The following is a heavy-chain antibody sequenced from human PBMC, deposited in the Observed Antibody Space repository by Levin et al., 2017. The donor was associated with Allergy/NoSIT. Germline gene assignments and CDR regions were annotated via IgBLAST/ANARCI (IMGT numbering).Heavy chain of an antibody. CDR1: GFRFSSYA. CDR2: VSGDGGTT. D-gene: IGHD1-26*01. CDR3: ANSPVGAKGRIDF. J-gene: IGHJ4*02. V-gene: IGHV3-23*01. Sequence: GGSLRLSCAASGFRFSSYAMNWVRLGPGKGLEWVSGVSGDGGTTYYPDSVKGRFTISRDNSKNTVSLQMNSLRVEDTAVYYCANSPVGAKGRIDFWGQGTLVTVSS.